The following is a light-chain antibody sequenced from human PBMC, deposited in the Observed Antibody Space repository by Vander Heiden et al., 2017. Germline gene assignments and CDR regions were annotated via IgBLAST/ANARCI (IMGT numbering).Light chain of an antibody. J-gene: IGKJ1*01. V-gene: IGKV3-15*01. CDR3: QQYNNWPGT. CDR2: GAS. CDR1: QSVSSD. Sequence: EIVMTQSPATLSVSPGESATLSCSASQSVSSDLAWYQQKPGQAPRLLIYGASTRATGIPARFSGSGSGTEFTLTISSLQSEDFAVYYCQQYNNWPGTFGQGTKVEIK.